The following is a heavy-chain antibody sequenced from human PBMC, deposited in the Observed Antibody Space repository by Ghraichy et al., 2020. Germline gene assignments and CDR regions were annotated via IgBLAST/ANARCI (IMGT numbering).Heavy chain of an antibody. Sequence: GGSLRLSCAASGFTFSNYAMNWVRQAPGKGLEWVSIISDNSGTIYYADSVKGRFTISRDNSKNTLYLQMNSLRAEDTAVYYCAKHLGNPYLDSWGQGTLVTVSS. D-gene: IGHD4-23*01. CDR1: GFTFSNYA. J-gene: IGHJ4*02. CDR2: ISDNSGTI. V-gene: IGHV3-23*01. CDR3: AKHLGNPYLDS.